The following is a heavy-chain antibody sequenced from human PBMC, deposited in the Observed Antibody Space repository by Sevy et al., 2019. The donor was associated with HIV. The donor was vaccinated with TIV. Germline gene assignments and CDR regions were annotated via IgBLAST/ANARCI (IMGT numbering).Heavy chain of an antibody. J-gene: IGHJ4*02. V-gene: IGHV3-48*02. D-gene: IGHD2-15*01. CDR3: TSSNLGYCSGGSCSTFGY. CDR2: ISSSSSTI. Sequence: GESLKISCAASGFTCSSYSMNWVRQAPGKGLEWVSYISSSSSTIYYAASVKGRFTISRDNAKNSLYLQMNSLRDEDTAVYYCTSSNLGYCSGGSCSTFGYWGQGTLVTVSS. CDR1: GFTCSSYS.